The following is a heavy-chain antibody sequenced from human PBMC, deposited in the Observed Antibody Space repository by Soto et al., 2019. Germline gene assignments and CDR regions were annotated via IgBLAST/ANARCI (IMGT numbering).Heavy chain of an antibody. CDR3: ARGQAYYVSTPLDY. J-gene: IGHJ4*02. CDR1: GFTFTSYG. CDR2: LWSDGTNQ. D-gene: IGHD3-16*01. V-gene: IGHV3-33*01. Sequence: QVQLVESGGGVVQPGRSLRLSCAASGFTFTSYGMHWVRQAPGKGLEWVAVLWSDGTNQNYADSVKGRFTISRDNSKNTLFLQMNSLRAEDTAVYYCARGQAYYVSTPLDYWGQGTLVTVSS.